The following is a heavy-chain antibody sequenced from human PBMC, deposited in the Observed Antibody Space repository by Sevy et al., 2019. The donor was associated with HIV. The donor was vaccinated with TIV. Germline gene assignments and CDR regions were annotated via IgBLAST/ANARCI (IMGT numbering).Heavy chain of an antibody. CDR1: GFTFSGYW. CDR2: IKQDGSDK. J-gene: IGHJ4*02. V-gene: IGHV3-7*01. Sequence: GGALRLSCAASGFTFSGYWMNWVRQAPGKGLEWVANIKQDGSDKHYVDSVKGRFTISRDNAKNSLYLQMNSLRVEDRAVYYCAQEQLGRFDSWGQGTLVTVFS. D-gene: IGHD1-26*01. CDR3: AQEQLGRFDS.